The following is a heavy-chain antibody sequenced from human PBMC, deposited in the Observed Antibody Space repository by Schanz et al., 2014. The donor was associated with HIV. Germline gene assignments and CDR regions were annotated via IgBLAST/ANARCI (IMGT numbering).Heavy chain of an antibody. V-gene: IGHV3-30*03. CDR2: ISYDGSDK. CDR3: ARDMCTAGSCYYFDH. D-gene: IGHD2-15*01. Sequence: QVQLVESGGGVVQPGRSLRLSCAASGFTFSSYGMHWVRQGPGKGLEWVAVISYDGSDKYYADSVKGRFTISRDNAKNSLYLQMNSLRPEDTAVYYCARDMCTAGSCYYFDHWGQRTLVTVSS. J-gene: IGHJ4*02. CDR1: GFTFSSYG.